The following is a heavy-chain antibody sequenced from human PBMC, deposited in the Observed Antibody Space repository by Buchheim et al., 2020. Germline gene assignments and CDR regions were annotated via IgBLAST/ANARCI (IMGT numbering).Heavy chain of an antibody. Sequence: EVQLVESGGGLVKPGGSLRLSCAASGFTFRSYSMNWVRQAPGKGLEWVSSIGSRSRYRYYADSVKGRFTSSRDKAEKSRYVQMNSLRAEDTAVYYCAKANENYSGFDYWGQGTL. D-gene: IGHD1-7*01. CDR1: GFTFRSYS. CDR2: IGSRSRYR. V-gene: IGHV3-21*01. J-gene: IGHJ4*02. CDR3: AKANENYSGFDY.